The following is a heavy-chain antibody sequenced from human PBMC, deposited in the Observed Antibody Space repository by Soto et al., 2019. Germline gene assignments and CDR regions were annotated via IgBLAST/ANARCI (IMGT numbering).Heavy chain of an antibody. CDR3: ARGAAYCSSTSRSTPKRYYYYGMDV. CDR1: GYTFTGYY. Sequence: ASVKVSCKASGYTFTGYYMHWVRQAPGQGLEWMGWINPNSGGTNYAQKFQGWVTMTRDTSISTAYMELSRLRSDDTAVYYCARGAAYCSSTSRSTPKRYYYYGMDVWGQGTTVTV. CDR2: INPNSGGT. V-gene: IGHV1-2*04. J-gene: IGHJ6*02. D-gene: IGHD2-2*01.